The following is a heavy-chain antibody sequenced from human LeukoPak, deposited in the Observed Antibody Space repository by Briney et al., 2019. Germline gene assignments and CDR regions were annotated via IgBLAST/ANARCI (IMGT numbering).Heavy chain of an antibody. D-gene: IGHD5-12*01. CDR1: GFTFSSYA. Sequence: PGRSLRLSCAASGFTFSSYAMHWVRQAPGKGLEWVAVISYDGSNKYYADSVKGRFTTSTDNSKNTLYLQMNSLRAEDTAVYYRARAPTYRPDDYWGQGTLVTVSS. CDR3: ARAPTYRPDDY. V-gene: IGHV3-30*01. J-gene: IGHJ4*02. CDR2: ISYDGSNK.